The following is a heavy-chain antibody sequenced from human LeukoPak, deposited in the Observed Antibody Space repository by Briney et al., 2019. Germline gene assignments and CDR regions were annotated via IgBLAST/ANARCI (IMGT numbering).Heavy chain of an antibody. D-gene: IGHD1-26*01. CDR3: TTDVIPGGGSYPHDAFDI. V-gene: IGHV3-15*01. CDR2: IKSKTDGGTT. J-gene: IGHJ3*02. Sequence: PGGSLRLSCAASGFTFSNAWMSWVRQAPGKGLEWVGRIKSKTDGGTTDYAAPVKGRFTISRDDSKNTLYLQMNSLKTEDTAVYYCTTDVIPGGGSYPHDAFDIWGQGTMVTVSS. CDR1: GFTFSNAW.